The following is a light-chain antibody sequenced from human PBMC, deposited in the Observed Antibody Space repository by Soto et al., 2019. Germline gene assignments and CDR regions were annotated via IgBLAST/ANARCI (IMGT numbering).Light chain of an antibody. CDR1: QSISDC. CDR2: AAS. Sequence: DIQMTQSPSTLSASVGDRVTITCRASQSISDCLAWYQQKPGKAPKLLIYAASALESGVPSRFGGSGSGTEFTLTISRLQPDDFATYFCQQYDTYPWTFGQGTKVDIK. CDR3: QQYDTYPWT. J-gene: IGKJ1*01. V-gene: IGKV1-5*03.